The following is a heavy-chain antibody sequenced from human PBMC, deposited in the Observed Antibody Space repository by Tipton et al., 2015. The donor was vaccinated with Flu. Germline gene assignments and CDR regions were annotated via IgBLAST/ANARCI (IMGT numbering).Heavy chain of an antibody. V-gene: IGHV4-38-2*01. D-gene: IGHD3-10*02. J-gene: IGHJ4*02. CDR3: ARHTGDSVRGVIDY. CDR1: GDSIGSDYY. Sequence: TLSLTCSVSGDSIGSDYYWGWIRQSPGKGLEWIANMYRSGNTYSNPSLQSRVSTSIDKSKNQFSLKLTSVTAADTAIYYCARHTGDSVRGVIDYWGQGTLVTVSS. CDR2: MYRSGNT.